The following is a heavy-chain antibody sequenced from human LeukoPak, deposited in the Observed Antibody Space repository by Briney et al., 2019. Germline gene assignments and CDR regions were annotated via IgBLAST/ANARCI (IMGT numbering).Heavy chain of an antibody. CDR1: GFTFSDHY. CDR2: ISGGGRTI. D-gene: IGHD3-10*01. CDR3: ARDNLLLWFGYIDY. J-gene: IGHJ4*02. Sequence: GGSLRLSCAASGFTFSDHYMDWVRQAPGKGLEWISYISGGGRTIYYADSVKGRFTISRDNAKNSLYLQMNSLRAEDTAVYYCARDNLLLWFGYIDYWGQGTLVTV. V-gene: IGHV3-11*01.